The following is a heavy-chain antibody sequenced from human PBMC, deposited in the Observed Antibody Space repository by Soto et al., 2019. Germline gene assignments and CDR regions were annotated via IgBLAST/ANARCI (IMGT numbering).Heavy chain of an antibody. J-gene: IGHJ4*02. CDR2: INPFDGSR. CDR3: SRVDPGETSPFDH. V-gene: IGHV1-46*03. CDR1: GYIFTSYY. Sequence: ASVKVSCKASGYIFTSYYIHWARQAPGQGLEWMGWINPFDGSRMFAQSFQGRVTMTRDTSTSTVYMEVSSLRSEDTAVYYCSRVDPGETSPFDHWGRG. D-gene: IGHD3-10*01.